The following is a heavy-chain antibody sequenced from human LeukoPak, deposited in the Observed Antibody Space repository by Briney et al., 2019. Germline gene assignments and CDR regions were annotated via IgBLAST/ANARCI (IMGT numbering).Heavy chain of an antibody. CDR1: GDSISSGDYY. Sequence: PSETLSLTCTVSGDSISSGDYYWSWIRQPAGKGLEWIGRIYTSGSTNYNPSLKSRVTISVDTSKNQFSLKLSSVTAADTAVYYCAREVSMVRGRWATYYYYYMDVWGKGTTVTISS. V-gene: IGHV4-61*02. CDR3: AREVSMVRGRWATYYYYYMDV. J-gene: IGHJ6*03. D-gene: IGHD3-10*01. CDR2: IYTSGST.